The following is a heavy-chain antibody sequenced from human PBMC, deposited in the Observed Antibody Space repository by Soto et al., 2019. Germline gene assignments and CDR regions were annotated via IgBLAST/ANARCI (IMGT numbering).Heavy chain of an antibody. D-gene: IGHD3-3*01. V-gene: IGHV3-21*02. CDR3: VRDDPIFGAIPRMDS. J-gene: IGHJ6*02. CDR2: ITTAATRNI. CDR1: GFPFSSYT. Sequence: EVQLVESGGSLVNPGGSLRLSCSASGFPFSSYTMYWVRQAPGKGLEWVSSITTAATRNIFYADSVKGRFTISRDNANNILFLQMNNVRVEDTAVYYCVRDDPIFGAIPRMDSWGQGTTVTVSS.